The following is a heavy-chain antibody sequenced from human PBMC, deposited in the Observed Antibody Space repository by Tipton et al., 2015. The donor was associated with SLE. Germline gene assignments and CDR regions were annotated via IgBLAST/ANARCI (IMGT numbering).Heavy chain of an antibody. CDR1: GFTFSRYA. J-gene: IGHJ4*02. CDR2: ISGSGGST. Sequence: GSLRLSCTASGFTFSRYAINWVRQAPGKGLEWVSAISGSGGSTYYADSVKGRFTVSRDNSRNTLYLQMNNLRVEDTALYYCAKDTGSSWHFFDYWGQGTLVTVSS. D-gene: IGHD6-13*01. CDR3: AKDTGSSWHFFDY. V-gene: IGHV3-23*01.